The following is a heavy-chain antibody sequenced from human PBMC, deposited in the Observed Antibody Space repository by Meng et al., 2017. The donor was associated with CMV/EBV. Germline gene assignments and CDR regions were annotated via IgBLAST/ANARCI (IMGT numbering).Heavy chain of an antibody. CDR1: GGSISSSSYY. D-gene: IGHD3-3*01. CDR3: ARDGQTNDFWSGQYYYYYYGMDV. CDR2: IYYSGST. V-gene: IGHV4-39*07. Sequence: ESLKISCTVSGGSISSSSYYWGWIRQPPGKGLEWIGSIYYSGSTYYNPSLKSRVTISVDTSKNQFSLKLSSVTAADTAVYYCARDGQTNDFWSGQYYYYYYGMDVWGQGTTVTVSS. J-gene: IGHJ6*02.